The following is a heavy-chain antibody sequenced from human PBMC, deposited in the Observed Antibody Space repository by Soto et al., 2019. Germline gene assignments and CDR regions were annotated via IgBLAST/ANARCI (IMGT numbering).Heavy chain of an antibody. CDR1: GYTFTSYY. CDR2: INPSGGST. V-gene: IGHV1-46*01. J-gene: IGHJ6*02. D-gene: IGHD6-13*01. Sequence: GASVKVSCKASGYTFTSYYMHWVRQAPGQGLEWMGIINPSGGSTNYAQKFQGRVTMSRDASTSTVYMELSSLRSEDTAVYFCARDRGRAAAGEYYYYGMDVWGQGTTVTVSS. CDR3: ARDRGRAAAGEYYYYGMDV.